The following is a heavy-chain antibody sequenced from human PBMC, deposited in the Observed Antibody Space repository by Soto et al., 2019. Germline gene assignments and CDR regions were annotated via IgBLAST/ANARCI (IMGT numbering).Heavy chain of an antibody. CDR3: ASRHSSPYFDY. V-gene: IGHV4-34*01. J-gene: IGHJ4*02. Sequence: PSETLSLTCAVYGGSFSGYYWSWIRQPPGKGLEWIGEINHSGSTNYNPSLKSRVTISVDTSKNQFSLKLGSVTAADTAVYYCASRHSSPYFDYWGQGTLVTVSS. CDR2: INHSGST. D-gene: IGHD6-13*01. CDR1: GGSFSGYY.